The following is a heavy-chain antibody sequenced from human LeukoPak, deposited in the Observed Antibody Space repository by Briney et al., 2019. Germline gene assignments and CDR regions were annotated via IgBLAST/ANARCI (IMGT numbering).Heavy chain of an antibody. Sequence: PVKVSCKASGGTFSSYAISWVRQAPGQGLEWMGGIIPIFGTANYAQKFQGRVTITADESTSTAYMELSSLRSEDTAVYYCARSLVDYGSGSYRSFDYWGQGTLVTVSS. CDR2: IIPIFGTA. J-gene: IGHJ4*02. D-gene: IGHD3-10*01. CDR3: ARSLVDYGSGSYRSFDY. V-gene: IGHV1-69*01. CDR1: GGTFSSYA.